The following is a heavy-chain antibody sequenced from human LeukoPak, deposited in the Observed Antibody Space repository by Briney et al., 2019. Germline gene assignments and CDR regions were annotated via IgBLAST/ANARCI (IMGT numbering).Heavy chain of an antibody. Sequence: SETLSLTRTVSGGSISSSLYDWAWIRQPPGKGLEWIGTIYYSGSTFYNPSLKSRLTISVDTSKKQFSLDLSSVTAADTAVYYCARVGNNQIDYWGQGTLVTVSS. D-gene: IGHD1/OR15-1a*01. CDR1: GGSISSSLYD. V-gene: IGHV4-39*01. J-gene: IGHJ4*02. CDR3: ARVGNNQIDY. CDR2: IYYSGST.